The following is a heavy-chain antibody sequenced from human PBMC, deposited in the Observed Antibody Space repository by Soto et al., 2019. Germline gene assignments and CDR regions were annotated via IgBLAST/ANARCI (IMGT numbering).Heavy chain of an antibody. CDR3: ARDPPDIVVVVAATENWFDP. D-gene: IGHD2-15*01. CDR1: GFTFSSYS. V-gene: IGHV3-21*01. Sequence: EVQLVESGGGLVKPGGSLRLSCAASGFTFSSYSMNWVRQAPGKGLEWVSSISSSSSYIYYADSVKGRFTISRDNAKNSLYLQMNSLRAEDTAVYYCARDPPDIVVVVAATENWFDPWGQGTLVTVSS. CDR2: ISSSSSYI. J-gene: IGHJ5*02.